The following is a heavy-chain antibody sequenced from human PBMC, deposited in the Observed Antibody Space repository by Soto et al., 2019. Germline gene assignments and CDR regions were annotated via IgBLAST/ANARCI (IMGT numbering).Heavy chain of an antibody. J-gene: IGHJ4*02. CDR3: ARKRPLFYFDY. CDR2: ISSGNGNT. V-gene: IGHV1-3*01. CDR1: GYTFTYYT. Sequence: QVQLVQSGAEVKEPGASVKVSCKASGYTFTYYTIHWVRQAPGQGLEWMGSISSGNGNTKFSQKFQDRVTFTRDTSAGTAYIELSSLRSEDTAVYYCARKRPLFYFDYWGQGTLVTVSS.